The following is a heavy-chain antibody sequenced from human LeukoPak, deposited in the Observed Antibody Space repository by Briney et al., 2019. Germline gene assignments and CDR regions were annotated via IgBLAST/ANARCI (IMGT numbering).Heavy chain of an antibody. V-gene: IGHV3-23*01. J-gene: IGHJ4*02. CDR3: AKGGAAAGKFDY. CDR2: ISGSGGST. CDR1: GFTFSSYA. D-gene: IGHD6-13*01. Sequence: GGSLRLSCAASGFTFSSYAMSWVRQAPGKGLEWVSAISGSGGSTYYADSVKGRFTISRDNSKNTLYLQMNSLRAEDTAAYYCAKGGAAAGKFDYWGQGTLVTVSS.